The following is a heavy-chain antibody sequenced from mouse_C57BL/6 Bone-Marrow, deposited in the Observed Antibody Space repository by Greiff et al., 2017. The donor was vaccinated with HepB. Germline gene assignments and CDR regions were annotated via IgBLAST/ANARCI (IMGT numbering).Heavy chain of an antibody. Sequence: DVKLVESAGGLVQPGSSMKLSCTASGFTFSDYYMAWVRPVPEKGLEWVANINYDGSSTYYLDSLKSRFIISRDNAKNILYLQMSSLKSEDTATYYCARGDYGSSYPYFDYWGQGTTLTVSS. J-gene: IGHJ2*01. D-gene: IGHD1-1*01. CDR1: GFTFSDYY. CDR3: ARGDYGSSYPYFDY. CDR2: INYDGSST. V-gene: IGHV5-16*01.